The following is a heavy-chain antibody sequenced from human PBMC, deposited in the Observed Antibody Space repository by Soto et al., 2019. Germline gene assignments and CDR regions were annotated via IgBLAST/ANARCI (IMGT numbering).Heavy chain of an antibody. CDR3: VGEVGFQLIY. Sequence: EVQLVESGGGLVQPGGSLRLSCAASGFTFITHSMNWVRQAPGKGLEWISYITSSSVTMYADSVKGRFTISRDNAKNSLYLQMNGLRAEDTAVYFCVGEVGFQLIYWGQGTLVTVSS. D-gene: IGHD2-2*01. V-gene: IGHV3-48*01. CDR1: GFTFITHS. CDR2: ITSSSVT. J-gene: IGHJ4*02.